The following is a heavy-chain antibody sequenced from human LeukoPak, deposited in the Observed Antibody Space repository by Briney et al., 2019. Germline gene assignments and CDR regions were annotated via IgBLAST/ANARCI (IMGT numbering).Heavy chain of an antibody. CDR3: AKDLEPYYFDY. V-gene: IGHV3-30*02. CDR2: IRYDGSNK. CDR1: GFTFSSYG. Sequence: GSLRLSCAASGFTFSSYGMHWVRQAPGKGLEWVAFIRYDGSNKYYADSVKGRFTISRDNSKNTLYQQMNSLRAEDTAVYYCAKDLEPYYFDYWGQGTLVTVSS. D-gene: IGHD1-14*01. J-gene: IGHJ4*02.